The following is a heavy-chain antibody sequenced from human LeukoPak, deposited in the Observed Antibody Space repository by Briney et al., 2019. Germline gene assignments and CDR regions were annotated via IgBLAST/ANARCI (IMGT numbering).Heavy chain of an antibody. J-gene: IGHJ4*02. D-gene: IGHD6-13*01. V-gene: IGHV1-46*01. CDR3: ARGAPGYSSSWYNY. CDR2: IYPRDGST. Sequence: ASVKVSCKASGYTFTSNYIHWVRQAPGQGLEWMGMIYPRDGSTSYAQKFQGRVTMTRDTSTSTVYMELSSLRSEDTAVYYCARGAPGYSSSWYNYWGQGTLVTVSS. CDR1: GYTFTSNY.